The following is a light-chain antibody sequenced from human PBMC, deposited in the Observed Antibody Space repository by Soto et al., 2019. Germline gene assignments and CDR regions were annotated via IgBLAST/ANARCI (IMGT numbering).Light chain of an antibody. CDR2: GAS. CDR3: QQYNDWPPRWT. Sequence: EIVMTQSPATLSVSPGERATLSCRASQSVTSNLAWYQQKPGQAPRLLIYGASTRATGIPARFSGGGSGTECTLNISSLQSEDFAVYYCQQYNDWPPRWTFGQGTTVEIK. CDR1: QSVTSN. J-gene: IGKJ1*01. V-gene: IGKV3-15*01.